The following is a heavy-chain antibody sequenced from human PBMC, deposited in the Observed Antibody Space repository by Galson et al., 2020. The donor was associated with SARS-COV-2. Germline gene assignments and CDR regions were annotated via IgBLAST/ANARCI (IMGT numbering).Heavy chain of an antibody. D-gene: IGHD2-8*01. CDR1: GFTFSSYA. Sequence: QLGESLKISCAASGFTFSSYAMHWVRQAPGKGLEWVAVISYDGSNKYYADSVKGRFTISRDNSKNTLYLQMNSLRAEDTAVYYCARANGGIYSYGMDVWGQGTTVTVSS. CDR2: ISYDGSNK. CDR3: ARANGGIYSYGMDV. V-gene: IGHV3-30*04. J-gene: IGHJ6*02.